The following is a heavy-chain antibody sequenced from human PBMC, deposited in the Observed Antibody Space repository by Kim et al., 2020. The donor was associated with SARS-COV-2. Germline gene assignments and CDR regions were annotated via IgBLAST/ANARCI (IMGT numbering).Heavy chain of an antibody. CDR3: ARGLGFGELRFDY. D-gene: IGHD3-10*01. Sequence: YKPSLKSRVTISVDTSKNQFSLKLSSVTAADTAVYYCARGLGFGELRFDYWGQGTLVTVSS. V-gene: IGHV4-31*02. J-gene: IGHJ4*02.